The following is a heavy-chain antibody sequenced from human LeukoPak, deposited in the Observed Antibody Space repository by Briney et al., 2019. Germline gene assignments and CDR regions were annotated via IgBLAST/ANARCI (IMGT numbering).Heavy chain of an antibody. J-gene: IGHJ4*02. D-gene: IGHD2-21*01. CDR2: ISGGGRGANT. CDR3: AKGRSGDN. V-gene: IGHV3-23*01. Sequence: GGSLRLSCAASGFTFSTYAMSWVPQAPGKGLEWVSGISGGGRGANTYYADSVKGRFTVSRDNSKNTLDLQMNSLRAEDTAVYYCAKGRSGDNWGQGTLVTVSS. CDR1: GFTFSTYA.